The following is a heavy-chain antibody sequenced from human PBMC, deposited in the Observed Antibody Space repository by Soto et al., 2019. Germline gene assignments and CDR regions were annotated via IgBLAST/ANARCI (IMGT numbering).Heavy chain of an antibody. J-gene: IGHJ5*02. CDR1: GGSISSSTQY. CDR3: SSQALWFGELENWCDP. Sequence: SETLFLPRTVSGGSISSSTQYLGWIRQPPGKGLEWIGSIYYSGSTYYNPSLKSRVTISVDASKNQFSLKLSSVTAADTAVYDCSSQALWFGELENWCDPWGQGTRVTVS. CDR2: IYYSGST. D-gene: IGHD3-10*01. V-gene: IGHV4-39*01.